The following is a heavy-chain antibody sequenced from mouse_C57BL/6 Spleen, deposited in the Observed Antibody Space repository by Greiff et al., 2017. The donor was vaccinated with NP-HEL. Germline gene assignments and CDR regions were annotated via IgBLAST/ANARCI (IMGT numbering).Heavy chain of an antibody. V-gene: IGHV1-64*01. CDR1: GYTFTSYW. Sequence: VQLQQSGAELVKPGASVKLSCKASGYTFTSYWMHWVKQRPGQGLEWIGMIHPNSGSTNYNEKFKSKATLTVDKSSSTAYMQLSSLTSEDSAVYYCARVGDYYAMDYWGQGTSVTVSS. J-gene: IGHJ4*01. CDR2: IHPNSGST. CDR3: ARVGDYYAMDY.